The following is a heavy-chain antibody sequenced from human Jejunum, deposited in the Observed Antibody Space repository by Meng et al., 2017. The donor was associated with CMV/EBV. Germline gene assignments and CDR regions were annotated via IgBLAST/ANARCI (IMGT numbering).Heavy chain of an antibody. CDR2: IYTSGST. V-gene: IGHV4-59*01. CDR1: SITSYY. J-gene: IGHJ4*02. D-gene: IGHD2-2*02. Sequence: SITSYYWSWIRQPPGKGLEWIAYIYTSGSTNYHPSLKSRVTISVDTSKNQFSLKLSSVTPADTAVYYCARGPRYCGSTNCYTHDYWGQGTLVTVSS. CDR3: ARGPRYCGSTNCYTHDY.